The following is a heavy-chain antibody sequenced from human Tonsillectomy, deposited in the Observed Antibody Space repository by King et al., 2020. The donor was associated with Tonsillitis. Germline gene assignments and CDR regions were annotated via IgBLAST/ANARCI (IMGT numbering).Heavy chain of an antibody. V-gene: IGHV1-8*02. CDR3: AGGWNYGSGSYYDY. D-gene: IGHD3-10*01. CDR1: GYTFINYD. Sequence: QLVQSGAEVKKPGASVKVSCKASGYTFINYDINWLRQAPGQGLEWLGWMNPNSGNTGYAQKFQGRVTMTRSNYISKAYMELSSLKSEDTACYYCAGGWNYGSGSYYDYWGQGTLVTVPS. CDR2: MNPNSGNT. J-gene: IGHJ4*02.